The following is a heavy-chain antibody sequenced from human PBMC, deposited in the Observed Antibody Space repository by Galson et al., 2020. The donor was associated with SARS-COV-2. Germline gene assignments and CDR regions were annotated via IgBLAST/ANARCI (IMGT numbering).Heavy chain of an antibody. CDR1: SGSIRSGDYI. CDR2: IFHTGGA. D-gene: IGHD4-17*01. CDR3: ARGDYGDSMNYYYMDV. J-gene: IGHJ6*03. V-gene: IGHV4-30-4*08. Sequence: SETLSLTCTVSSGSIRSGDYIWSWIRQPPGKGLEWIGYIFHTGGAYYNPSLKSRVSLSVDTSKNQFSLTLSPVTAADTAVYYCARGDYGDSMNYYYMDVWGKGTTVTVSS.